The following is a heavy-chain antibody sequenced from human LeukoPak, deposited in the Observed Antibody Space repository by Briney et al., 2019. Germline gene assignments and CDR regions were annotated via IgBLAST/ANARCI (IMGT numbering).Heavy chain of an antibody. CDR2: INPSGGNT. CDR3: ARAGKVVIRTHFDY. J-gene: IGHJ4*02. D-gene: IGHD3-10*01. Sequence: ASVKVSCKASGYTFTSYYMHWVRQAPGQGLEWMGIINPSGGNTSYAQKFQGRVTMTRDTSISTAYMELSRLRSDDTAVYYCARAGKVVIRTHFDYWGQGTLVPVSS. CDR1: GYTFTSYY. V-gene: IGHV1-46*01.